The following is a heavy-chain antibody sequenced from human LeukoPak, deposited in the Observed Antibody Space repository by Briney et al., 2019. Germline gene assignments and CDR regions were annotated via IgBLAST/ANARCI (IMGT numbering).Heavy chain of an antibody. J-gene: IGHJ4*02. Sequence: ASVKVSCKASGYTFTSYAMHWVRQAPGQRLEWMGWINAGNGNTKYSQKFQGRVTITRDTSASTAYMELSSLRSEDTAVYYCARGQPGAVAGKDYFDYWGQGTLVTVSS. CDR3: ARGQPGAVAGKDYFDY. CDR1: GYTFTSYA. V-gene: IGHV1-3*01. D-gene: IGHD6-19*01. CDR2: INAGNGNT.